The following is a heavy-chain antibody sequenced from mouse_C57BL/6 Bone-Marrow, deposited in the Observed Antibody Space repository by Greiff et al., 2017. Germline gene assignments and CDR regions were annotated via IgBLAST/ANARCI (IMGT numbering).Heavy chain of an antibody. V-gene: IGHV1-69*01. D-gene: IGHD2-2*01. CDR1: GYTFTSYW. CDR2: IDPSDSYT. Sequence: VQLQQPGAELVMPGASVKLSCKASGYTFTSYWMNWVKQRPGQGLEWIGEIDPSDSYTNYNQKFKGKSTLTVDQSSSTAYMQLSSLTSEDSAVYYCARRGVTTPLAYWGKGTLVTVSA. CDR3: ARRGVTTPLAY. J-gene: IGHJ3*01.